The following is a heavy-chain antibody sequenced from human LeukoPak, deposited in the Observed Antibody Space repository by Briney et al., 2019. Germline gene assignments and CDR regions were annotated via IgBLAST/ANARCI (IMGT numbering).Heavy chain of an antibody. V-gene: IGHV4-34*01. CDR1: GGSFSGYY. Sequence: PSETLSLTCAVYGGSFSGYYWSWIRQPPGMGLEWIGEINHSGSTNYNPSLKSRVTISVDTSKNQFSLKLSSVTAADTAVYYCARGRIYDFWSGYPAPGYFDLWGRGTLVTVSS. D-gene: IGHD3-3*01. CDR2: INHSGST. J-gene: IGHJ2*01. CDR3: ARGRIYDFWSGYPAPGYFDL.